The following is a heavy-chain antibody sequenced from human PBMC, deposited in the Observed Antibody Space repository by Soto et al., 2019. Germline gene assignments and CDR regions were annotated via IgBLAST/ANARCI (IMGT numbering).Heavy chain of an antibody. J-gene: IGHJ4*02. CDR3: ARQNLGLFWSGYDDY. V-gene: IGHV4-39*01. Sequence: LSLTCTVSGGSISSSSYYWGWIRQPPGKGLEWIGSIYYSGSTYYNPSLKSRVTISVDTSKNQFSLKLSSVTAADTAVYYCARQNLGLFWSGYDDYWGQGSLVTVSS. D-gene: IGHD3-3*01. CDR2: IYYSGST. CDR1: GGSISSSSYY.